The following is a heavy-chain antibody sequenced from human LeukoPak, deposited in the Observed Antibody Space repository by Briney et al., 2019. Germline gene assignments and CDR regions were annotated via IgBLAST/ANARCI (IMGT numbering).Heavy chain of an antibody. D-gene: IGHD4-17*01. CDR3: AKAADYGDSARLYYYYTDV. CDR2: ISGSGGST. J-gene: IGHJ6*03. V-gene: IGHV3-23*01. Sequence: PGGSLRLSCAASGFTFNIYGMNWVRQAPGKGLEWVSAISGSGGSTHDADSVKGRFTISRDNSKNTLYLQMNSLRAEDTAVYHCAKAADYGDSARLYYYYTDVWGKGTTVTISS. CDR1: GFTFNIYG.